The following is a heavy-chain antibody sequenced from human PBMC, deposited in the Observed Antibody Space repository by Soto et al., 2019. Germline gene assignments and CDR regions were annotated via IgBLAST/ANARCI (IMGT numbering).Heavy chain of an antibody. V-gene: IGHV3-30*18. J-gene: IGHJ4*02. Sequence: GGSLRLSCAASGFTFSSYGMHWVRKAPGKGLEWVAVISYDGSNKYYADSVKGRFTISRDNSKNTLYLQMNSLRAEDTAVYYCAKGPYYVGWYFDYWGQGTLVTVSS. D-gene: IGHD1-26*01. CDR1: GFTFSSYG. CDR2: ISYDGSNK. CDR3: AKGPYYVGWYFDY.